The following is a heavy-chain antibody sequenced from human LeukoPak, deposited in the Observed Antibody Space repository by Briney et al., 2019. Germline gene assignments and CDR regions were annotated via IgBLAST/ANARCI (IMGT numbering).Heavy chain of an antibody. J-gene: IGHJ6*03. CDR1: GLTFSTYA. CDR3: ATDPPYGGYYYYYYMDD. CDR2: ISGSGGTT. Sequence: GGSLRLSCAASGLTFSTYAMSWVRQAPGKGLAWVSSISGSGGTTYYADSVKGRFTISRDNSKNTLYLQMNSLRAEDTAVYYCATDPPYGGYYYYYYMDDWGKGTTVTVSS. D-gene: IGHD4/OR15-4a*01. V-gene: IGHV3-23*01.